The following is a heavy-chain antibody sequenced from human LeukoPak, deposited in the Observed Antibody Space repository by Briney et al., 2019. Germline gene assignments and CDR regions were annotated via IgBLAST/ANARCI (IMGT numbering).Heavy chain of an antibody. J-gene: IGHJ3*02. CDR3: ARGHYDNLTGIVGAFDI. V-gene: IGHV1-46*01. Sequence: GASVKVSCKASGYTFTSYYMYWVRQAPGQGLEWMGIINPSGGSTSYAQKFQGRVTMTRDTSTSTVYMELSSLRSEDTAVYYCARGHYDNLTGIVGAFDIWGQGTMVTVSS. CDR2: INPSGGST. D-gene: IGHD3-9*01. CDR1: GYTFTSYY.